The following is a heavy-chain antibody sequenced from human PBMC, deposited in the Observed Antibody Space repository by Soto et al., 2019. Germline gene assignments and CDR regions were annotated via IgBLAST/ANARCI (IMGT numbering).Heavy chain of an antibody. Sequence: QVQLVQSGAEVKKPGASVKVSCKASGYTFTSYDINWVRQATGQGLAWVGWRNPNSGNTGDAQKFQGRVTITRKNSISKAYMELSSLRSEDKAVYYCARVGQRSITMRVGAWFDPWGQGTLVTVSS. CDR1: GYTFTSYD. V-gene: IGHV1-8*01. D-gene: IGHD3-22*01. CDR3: ARVGQRSITMRVGAWFDP. CDR2: RNPNSGNT. J-gene: IGHJ5*02.